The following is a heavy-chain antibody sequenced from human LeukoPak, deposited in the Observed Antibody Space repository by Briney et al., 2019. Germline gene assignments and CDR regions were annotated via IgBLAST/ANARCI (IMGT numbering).Heavy chain of an antibody. V-gene: IGHV1-69*04. J-gene: IGHJ6*02. Sequence: SVKVSCRASGGTFSSYTISWVRQAPGQGLEWMGRIIPILGIANYAQKFQGRVTITADKSTSTAYMELSSLRSEDTAVYYCARDPATIFGVVYYYYGMDVWGQGTTVTVSS. CDR1: GGTFSSYT. CDR3: ARDPATIFGVVYYYYGMDV. CDR2: IIPILGIA. D-gene: IGHD3-3*01.